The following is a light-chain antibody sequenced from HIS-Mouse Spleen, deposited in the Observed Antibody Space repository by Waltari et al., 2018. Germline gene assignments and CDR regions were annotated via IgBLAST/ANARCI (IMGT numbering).Light chain of an antibody. V-gene: IGLV2-14*03. Sequence: QSALTQPASVSGSPGQSITISCTGTSSDVGGLHYVSWYQQHPGKAPKLMIYDVSNRPSGVSNRFSGSKSGNTASLTISGLQAEDEADYYCSSYTSSSTEVFGGGTKLTVL. CDR2: DVS. J-gene: IGLJ3*02. CDR1: SSDVGGLHY. CDR3: SSYTSSSTEV.